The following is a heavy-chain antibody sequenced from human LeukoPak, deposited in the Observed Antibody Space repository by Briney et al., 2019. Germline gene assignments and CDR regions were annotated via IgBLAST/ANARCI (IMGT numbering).Heavy chain of an antibody. V-gene: IGHV1-2*02. CDR3: ARDLRRGGPPDY. CDR1: GYTFTGYY. J-gene: IGHJ4*02. D-gene: IGHD3-10*01. Sequence: ASVKVSCKASGYTFTGYYMHWVRQAPGQGLEWMGWINPNSGGTNYVQKFQGRVTMTRDTSISTAYMELRSLRSDDTAVYYCARDLRRGGPPDYWGQGTLVTVSS. CDR2: INPNSGGT.